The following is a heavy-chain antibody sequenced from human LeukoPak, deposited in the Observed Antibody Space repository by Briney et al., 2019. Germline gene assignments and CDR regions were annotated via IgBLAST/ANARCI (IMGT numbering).Heavy chain of an antibody. CDR1: GFTFTNYW. CDR3: ARGGGDFWSAYYSGYYFDY. V-gene: IGHV3-7*01. Sequence: GGSLRLSCAASGFTFTNYWMSWVRQAPGKGLEWVANIKQDGSERYHVDSVKGRFTISRDNAKSSLYLQMNSLRAEDTAVYYCARGGGDFWSAYYSGYYFDYWGQGTLVTVSS. D-gene: IGHD3-3*01. CDR2: IKQDGSER. J-gene: IGHJ4*02.